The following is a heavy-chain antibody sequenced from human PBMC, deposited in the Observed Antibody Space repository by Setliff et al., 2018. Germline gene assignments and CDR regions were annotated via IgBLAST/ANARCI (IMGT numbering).Heavy chain of an antibody. D-gene: IGHD3-22*01. CDR2: IYTSGST. J-gene: IGHJ5*02. CDR3: ARDIFSMIVAAKWLEP. Sequence: SETLSLTCTVSGGSISNYYWSWIRQPAGKGLEWIGRIYTSGSTNYNPSLKSRVTISLDTSKNHFSLKLTSVTAADTAVYYCARDIFSMIVAAKWLEPWGQGTLVTVSS. CDR1: GGSISNYY. V-gene: IGHV4-4*07.